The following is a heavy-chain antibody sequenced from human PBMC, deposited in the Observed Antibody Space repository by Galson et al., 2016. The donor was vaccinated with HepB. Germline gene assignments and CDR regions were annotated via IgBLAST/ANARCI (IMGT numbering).Heavy chain of an antibody. D-gene: IGHD2-15*01. CDR1: GATISSGYYY. CDR3: ARWGERCRGGTCYSFDY. J-gene: IGHJ4*02. Sequence: GATISSGYYYWSWIRPPPGKGLEWIGYIDQNGRTYNQPSLKSRVTISVDRSKNQFSLRLSSVTAADTAVYFCARWGERCRGGTCYSFDYWGQGTLVTVSS. V-gene: IGHV4-30-2*01. CDR2: IDQNGRT.